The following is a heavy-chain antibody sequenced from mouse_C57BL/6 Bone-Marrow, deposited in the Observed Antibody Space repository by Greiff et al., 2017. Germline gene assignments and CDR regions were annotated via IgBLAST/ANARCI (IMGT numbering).Heavy chain of an antibody. V-gene: IGHV14-3*01. J-gene: IGHJ4*01. CDR3: ARDYYGAMDY. Sequence: VQLKESVAELVRPGASVKLSCTASGFNIKNTHMHWVKQRPEQGLEWIGRIDPANGNTKYAPKFQGKATITADTSSNTAYLQLSSLTSEDTAIYYCARDYYGAMDYWGQGTSVTVSS. CDR2: IDPANGNT. CDR1: GFNIKNTH. D-gene: IGHD1-1*01.